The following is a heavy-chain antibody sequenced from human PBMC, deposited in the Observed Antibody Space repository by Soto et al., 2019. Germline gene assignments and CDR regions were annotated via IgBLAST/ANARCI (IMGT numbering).Heavy chain of an antibody. V-gene: IGHV1-69*01. Sequence: QVQLVQSGAEVKKPGSSVKVSCKASGGTFNRYAISWVRQAPGQGLEWMGGIIPIFGIGNDAQRFQGRVTITADESTVTAYMELSSLRSEDTGVYYCARSAITLFGVVSIPPHYYSEMDVWGQVTTVTVSS. J-gene: IGHJ6*02. CDR2: IIPIFGIG. CDR3: ARSAITLFGVVSIPPHYYSEMDV. CDR1: GGTFNRYA. D-gene: IGHD3-3*01.